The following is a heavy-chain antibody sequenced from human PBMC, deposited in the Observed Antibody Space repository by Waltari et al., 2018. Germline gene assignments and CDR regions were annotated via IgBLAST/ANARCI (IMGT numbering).Heavy chain of an antibody. D-gene: IGHD2-21*01. V-gene: IGHV3-64*01. CDR1: GFSFSVKA. CDR3: ARSPDQPDSLDYYMDV. J-gene: IGHJ6*03. Sequence: EVQLVESGGGLVQPGGSLRLSCAASGFSFSVKAMHWVRQAPGKGLEYVSAISSNGVSTYYANSMKGRLSISRDNSKNTLYLQMGSLRAEDMAVYYCARSPDQPDSLDYYMDVWGKGTTVTVSS. CDR2: ISSNGVST.